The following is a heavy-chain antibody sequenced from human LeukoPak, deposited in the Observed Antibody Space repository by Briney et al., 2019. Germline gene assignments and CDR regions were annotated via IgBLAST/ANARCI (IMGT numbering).Heavy chain of an antibody. V-gene: IGHV3-21*01. D-gene: IGHD2-15*01. CDR3: APDPSLYSSTRCP. CDR2: ISSSSSYI. Sequence: RSGGSLRLSCAASGFTFSSYSMNWVRQAPGKGLEWVSSISSSSSYIYYADSVKGRFTISRDNAKNSLYLQMNSLRAEDTAVYYCAPDPSLYSSTRCPWGQGTLVTVSS. CDR1: GFTFSSYS. J-gene: IGHJ5*02.